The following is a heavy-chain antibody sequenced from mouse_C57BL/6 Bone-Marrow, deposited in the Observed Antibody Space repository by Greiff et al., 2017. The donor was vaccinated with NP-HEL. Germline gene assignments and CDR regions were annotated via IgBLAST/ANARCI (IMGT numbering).Heavy chain of an antibody. CDR1: GFNIKDDY. CDR2: IDPENGDT. CDR3: TLQGSDY. Sequence: VQLKESGAELVRPGASVKLSCTASGFNIKDDYMHWVKQRPEQGLEWIGWIDPENGDTEYASKFQGKATITADTSSNTAYLQLSSLTSEDTAVYYCTLQGSDYWGQGTTLTVSS. V-gene: IGHV14-4*01. J-gene: IGHJ2*01.